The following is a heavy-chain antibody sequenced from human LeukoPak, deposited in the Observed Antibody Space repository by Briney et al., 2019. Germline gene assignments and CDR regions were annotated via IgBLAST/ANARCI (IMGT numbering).Heavy chain of an antibody. V-gene: IGHV3-48*03. D-gene: IGHD6-19*01. Sequence: GGSLRLSCAASGFTFSGYEMKWVRQAPGNGLEWVSYISSSGSTVHYADSVRGRFTISRDNTKSSLFLQMNSLTAEDTAVYYCARDGAVSGIESDYWGQGTLVTVSS. CDR1: GFTFSGYE. J-gene: IGHJ4*02. CDR3: ARDGAVSGIESDY. CDR2: ISSSGSTV.